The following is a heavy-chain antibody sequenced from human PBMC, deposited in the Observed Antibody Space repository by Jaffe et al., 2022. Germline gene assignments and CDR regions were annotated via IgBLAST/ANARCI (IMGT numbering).Heavy chain of an antibody. CDR2: IYTSGST. CDR1: GGSISSGSYY. D-gene: IGHD3-10*01. Sequence: QVQLQESGPGLVKPSQTLSLTCTVSGGSISSGSYYWSWIRQPAGKGLEWIGRIYTSGSTNYNPSLKSRVTISVDTSKNQFSLKLSSVTAADTAVYYCARDEVRGVIAFDYWGQGTLVTVSS. CDR3: ARDEVRGVIAFDY. V-gene: IGHV4-61*02. J-gene: IGHJ4*02.